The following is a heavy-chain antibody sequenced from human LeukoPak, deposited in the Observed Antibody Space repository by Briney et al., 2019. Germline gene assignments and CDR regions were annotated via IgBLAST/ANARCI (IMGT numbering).Heavy chain of an antibody. CDR3: ARDQYSGYDWDYFDY. Sequence: GGSLRLSCAASGFTFDDYGMSWVRQAPGKGLEWVSGINWNGGSTGYADSVKGRFTISRGNAKNSLYLQMNSLRAEDTALYYCARDQYSGYDWDYFDYWGQGTLVTVSS. CDR2: INWNGGST. J-gene: IGHJ4*02. V-gene: IGHV3-20*04. CDR1: GFTFDDYG. D-gene: IGHD5-12*01.